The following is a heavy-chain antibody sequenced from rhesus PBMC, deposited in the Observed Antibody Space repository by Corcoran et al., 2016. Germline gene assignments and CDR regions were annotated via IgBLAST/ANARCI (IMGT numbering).Heavy chain of an antibody. Sequence: QLQLQESGPGLVKPSETLSLTCAVSGYSISSGYGWSWIRQPPGKGLEWIGYIGGSSGCHNYNPSLGSRVTISKDTSKNQFYLKLSSVTAADTAVYYCAREGTGTAGTFDYWGQGVLVTVSS. D-gene: IGHD5-24*01. CDR2: IGGSSGCH. V-gene: IGHV4-127*01. CDR3: AREGTGTAGTFDY. J-gene: IGHJ4*01. CDR1: GYSISSGYG.